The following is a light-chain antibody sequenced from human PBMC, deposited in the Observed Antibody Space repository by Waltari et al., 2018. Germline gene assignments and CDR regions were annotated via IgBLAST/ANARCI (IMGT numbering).Light chain of an antibody. CDR3: LLSYSGARV. CDR2: DTS. CDR1: TGPVTTGHY. Sequence: AVVTQEPSLTVSPGGPVTLTCGSSTGPVTTGHYPYWFQPKSGRAPRTLISDTSNKHSWTPARFSGSLLGGKAALTLSGAQPEDEAEYYCLLSYSGARVFGGGTKLTVL. J-gene: IGLJ2*01. V-gene: IGLV7-46*01.